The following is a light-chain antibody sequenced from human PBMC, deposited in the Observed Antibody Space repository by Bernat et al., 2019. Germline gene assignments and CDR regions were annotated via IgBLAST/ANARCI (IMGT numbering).Light chain of an antibody. V-gene: IGLV2-14*03. CDR3: SSVSTTSTPVV. CDR2: DVS. J-gene: IGLJ3*02. CDR1: SSDVGAYNY. Sequence: QSALTQPASVSGSPGQSITLSCTGTSSDVGAYNYVSWYQQHPGKAPKLMIFDVSNRPSGVSDRFSGSKSADTASLTISGLRAEDEADYYCSSVSTTSTPVVFGGGTKLTVL.